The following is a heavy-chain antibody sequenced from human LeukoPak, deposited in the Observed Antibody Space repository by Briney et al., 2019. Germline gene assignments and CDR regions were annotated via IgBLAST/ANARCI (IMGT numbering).Heavy chain of an antibody. CDR3: ARDLGQYYDTSDNWFDP. CDR2: INSDGINT. J-gene: IGHJ5*02. D-gene: IGHD3-22*01. V-gene: IGHV3-74*01. CDR1: GFTFSSYA. Sequence: PGGSLRLSCAASGFTFSSYAMSWVRHAPGKGLVWVSRINSDGINTSYADSVKGRFTISRDNAKNTLNLQMNSLRAEDTAVYYCARDLGQYYDTSDNWFDPWGQGTLVTVSS.